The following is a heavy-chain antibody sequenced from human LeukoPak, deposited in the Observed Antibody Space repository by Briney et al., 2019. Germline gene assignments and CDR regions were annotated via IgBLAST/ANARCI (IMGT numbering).Heavy chain of an antibody. CDR2: IWYDGSNK. Sequence: GRSLRLSCATSGFTFSRYGMHWVRQAPGKGLEWVAVIWYDGSNKYYEDSVKGRFTISRDNSKNTLYLQMNSLRAEDTAVYYCAKDYYGSGSYYNDAFDIWGQGTMVTVSS. CDR1: GFTFSRYG. CDR3: AKDYYGSGSYYNDAFDI. D-gene: IGHD3-10*01. J-gene: IGHJ3*02. V-gene: IGHV3-33*06.